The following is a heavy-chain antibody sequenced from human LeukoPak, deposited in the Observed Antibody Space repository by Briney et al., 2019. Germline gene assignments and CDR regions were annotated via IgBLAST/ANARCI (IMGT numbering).Heavy chain of an antibody. CDR2: ISNNGGYT. J-gene: IGHJ4*02. D-gene: IGHD2-15*01. V-gene: IGHV3-23*01. Sequence: GGSLRLSCAASGFTFSSSAMSWVRQAPGKGLEWVTAISNNGGYTYYADSVQGRFTISRDNSKSTLCLQMNSLRAEDTAVYYCAKQLGYCSDGSCYFPYWGQGTLVTVSS. CDR3: AKQLGYCSDGSCYFPY. CDR1: GFTFSSSA.